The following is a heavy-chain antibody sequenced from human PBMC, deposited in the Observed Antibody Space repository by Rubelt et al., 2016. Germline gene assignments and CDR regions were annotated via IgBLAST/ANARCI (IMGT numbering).Heavy chain of an antibody. CDR2: ITASGGSR. Sequence: EVQLVESGGGLVQPGGSLRLSCAASGFSFNIYEMNWVRQAPGKGLEWVSYITASGGSRYYADAVKGRFTVSRDNAKNLLYLQMNSLRVEDTAIYYCARRCDYFDYWGQGTLVPVSS. J-gene: IGHJ4*02. CDR1: GFSFNIYE. V-gene: IGHV3-48*03. CDR3: ARRCDYFDY.